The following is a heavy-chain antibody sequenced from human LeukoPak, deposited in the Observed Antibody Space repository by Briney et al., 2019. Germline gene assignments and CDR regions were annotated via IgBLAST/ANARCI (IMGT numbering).Heavy chain of an antibody. Sequence: SQTLSLTCAVSGGSISSGGYSWSWIRQPPGKGLEWIGYIYHSGSTYHNPSLKSRVTISVDRSKNQFSLKLSSVTAADTAVYYCAREGQQLGTFDYWGQGTLVTVSS. CDR2: IYHSGST. V-gene: IGHV4-30-2*01. D-gene: IGHD6-13*01. CDR3: AREGQQLGTFDY. CDR1: GGSISSGGYS. J-gene: IGHJ4*02.